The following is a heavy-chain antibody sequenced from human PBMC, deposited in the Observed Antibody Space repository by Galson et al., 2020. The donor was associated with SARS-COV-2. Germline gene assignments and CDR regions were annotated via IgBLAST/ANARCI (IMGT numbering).Heavy chain of an antibody. D-gene: IGHD3-9*01. CDR2: ISSSSSYI. CDR3: ARDLYYDILTGYWDY. Sequence: GESLKISCAASGFTFSSYSMNWVRQAPGKGLEWVSSISSSSSYIYYADSVKGRFTISRDNAKNSLYLQMNSLRAEDTAVYYCARDLYYDILTGYWDYWGQGTLVTVS. V-gene: IGHV3-21*01. CDR1: GFTFSSYS. J-gene: IGHJ4*02.